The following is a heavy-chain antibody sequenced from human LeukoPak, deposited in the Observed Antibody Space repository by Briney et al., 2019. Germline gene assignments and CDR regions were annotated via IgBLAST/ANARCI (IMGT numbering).Heavy chain of an antibody. D-gene: IGHD3-22*01. CDR2: IYRDEDK. V-gene: IGHV2-5*02. Sequence: GSGPTLVKPTQPLTLTCTFSQFSLSTSGVGVAWIRQPPEKALEWLALIYRDEDKRYSPSLKSRLTITKDTSKNQVVLTMTNMDPVDTATYYCAHRGNARTYYYDSSGYPIFDYWGQGTLVTVSS. CDR3: AHRGNARTYYYDSSGYPIFDY. J-gene: IGHJ4*02. CDR1: QFSLSTSGVG.